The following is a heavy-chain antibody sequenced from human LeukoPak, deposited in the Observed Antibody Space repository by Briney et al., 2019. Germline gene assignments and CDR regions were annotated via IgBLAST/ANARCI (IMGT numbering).Heavy chain of an antibody. CDR3: ARSIAARPRFDY. V-gene: IGHV4-38-2*02. CDR1: AYSISSGYY. J-gene: IGHJ4*02. D-gene: IGHD6-6*01. CDR2: VYQSGST. Sequence: PSETLSLTCTVSAYSISSGYYWGWIRQPPGKGLEWIGTVYQSGSTYYNPSLKSRVTISVDTSKNQFSLKLSSVTAADTAVYYCARSIAARPRFDYWGQGTLVTVSS.